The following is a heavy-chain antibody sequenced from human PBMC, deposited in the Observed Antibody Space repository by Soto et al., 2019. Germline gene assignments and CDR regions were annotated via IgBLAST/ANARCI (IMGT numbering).Heavy chain of an antibody. Sequence: EVQLVESGGGLVQPGGSLRLSCAASGFTVNDYYMTWVRQAPGEGLEWVSLLYSGGSTIYADSVKGGVTISRDSSKNTLYLLMNSVRVEDTAVCYCARATVGASDFGFDSWGQGTLVTVSS. J-gene: IGHJ4*02. CDR2: LYSGGST. D-gene: IGHD1-26*01. CDR1: GFTVNDYY. CDR3: ARATVGASDFGFDS. V-gene: IGHV3-53*01.